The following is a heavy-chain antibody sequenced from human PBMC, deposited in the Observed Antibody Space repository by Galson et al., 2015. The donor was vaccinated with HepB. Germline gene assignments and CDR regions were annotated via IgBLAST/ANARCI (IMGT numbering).Heavy chain of an antibody. D-gene: IGHD1-26*01. CDR2: IYYSGTT. J-gene: IGHJ3*02. CDR1: GGSISSRY. CDR3: ARDMEGWEPNAFDI. Sequence: SETLSLTCTVSGGSISSRYWSWIRRPPGKGLEWIGYIYYSGTTTYNPSLKSRVTMSVDGSTNQFSLKLTSVTAADTAVYFCARDMEGWEPNAFDIWGQGTIVTVSS. V-gene: IGHV4-59*11.